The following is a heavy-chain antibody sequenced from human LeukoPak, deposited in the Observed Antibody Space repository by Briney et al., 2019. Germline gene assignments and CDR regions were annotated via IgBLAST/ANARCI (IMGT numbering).Heavy chain of an antibody. J-gene: IGHJ6*03. Sequence: GGSLRLSCAASGFTFSSYAMSWVRQAPGKGLEWVSAISGSGGSTYYADSVKGRFTISRDNSKNTLYLQMNSLRAEDTAVYYCAKAEYDFWSGYYYYYYYMDVWGKGTTVTVSS. CDR2: ISGSGGST. D-gene: IGHD3-3*01. CDR1: GFTFSSYA. CDR3: AKAEYDFWSGYYYYYYYMDV. V-gene: IGHV3-23*01.